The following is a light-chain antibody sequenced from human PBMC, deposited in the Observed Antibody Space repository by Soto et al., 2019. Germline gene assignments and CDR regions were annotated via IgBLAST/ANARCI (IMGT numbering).Light chain of an antibody. J-gene: IGLJ7*01. CDR2: EVS. CDR1: SSDVGSYKL. CDR3: CSYAGTSTHTV. Sequence: QSALTQPASVSGSPGQSITISCTATSSDVGSYKLVSWYQQHPGKAPKLIISEVSKRPSGISDRFSGSKSGSTASLTISGLQAEDEAEYYCCSYAGTSTHTVFGGGTQLTVL. V-gene: IGLV2-23*02.